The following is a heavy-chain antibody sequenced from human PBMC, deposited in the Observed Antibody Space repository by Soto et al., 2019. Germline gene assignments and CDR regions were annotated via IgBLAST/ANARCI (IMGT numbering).Heavy chain of an antibody. D-gene: IGHD6-6*01. CDR3: SRDTAYSSSSLVIFGY. Sequence: ETLSLTCTVSVDSISSHYWRWIRHPPGKGLEGIGYIYYSGRSNYNPSLKSRVTILVDQSKNQFPLTLGSATAPDTAEYYRSRDTAYSSSSLVIFGYWGQGTLVTVSS. CDR1: VDSISSHY. CDR2: IYYSGRS. J-gene: IGHJ4*02. V-gene: IGHV4-59*11.